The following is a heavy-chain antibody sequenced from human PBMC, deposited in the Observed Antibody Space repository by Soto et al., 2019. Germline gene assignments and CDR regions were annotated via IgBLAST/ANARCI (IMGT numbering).Heavy chain of an antibody. CDR3: MDV. CDR2: IIPVLGTT. V-gene: IGHV1-69*08. CDR1: GDTFSSYT. Sequence: QVQLVQSGAEEKKPGSSVKVSCRASGDTFSSYTVNWVRQAPGRGLEWLGRIIPVLGTTDYAQKFKGRVTITADKSTNIVYMELSSLRSEDRAVYYGMDVWGQGTTVTVAS. J-gene: IGHJ6*02.